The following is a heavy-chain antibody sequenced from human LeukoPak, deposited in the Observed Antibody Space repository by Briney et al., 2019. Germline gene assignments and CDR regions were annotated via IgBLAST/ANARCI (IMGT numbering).Heavy chain of an antibody. Sequence: GGSLRLSCAASGCTFDDYGMGWVLQAPGKGLEWVSGINWNGGSTGYADSVKGRFTISRDNAKNSLYLQMNSLRAEDTALYYCARDPTYYYDSSGLPYYFDYWGQGTLVTVSS. D-gene: IGHD3-22*01. J-gene: IGHJ4*02. CDR3: ARDPTYYYDSSGLPYYFDY. V-gene: IGHV3-20*04. CDR2: INWNGGST. CDR1: GCTFDDYG.